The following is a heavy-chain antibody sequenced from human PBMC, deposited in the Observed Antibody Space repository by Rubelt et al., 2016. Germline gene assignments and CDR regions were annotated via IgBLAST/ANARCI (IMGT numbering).Heavy chain of an antibody. CDR3: ARGNYRNSGGMDV. D-gene: IGHD4-11*01. CDR2: ISDTSKYI. J-gene: IGHJ6*02. Sequence: VRQAPGKGLEWVSSISDTSKYIFHADSVGGRFTISRDDAKNSLLLQMNGLRVEDTAVYYCARGNYRNSGGMDVWGQGTTVTVSS. V-gene: IGHV3-21*06.